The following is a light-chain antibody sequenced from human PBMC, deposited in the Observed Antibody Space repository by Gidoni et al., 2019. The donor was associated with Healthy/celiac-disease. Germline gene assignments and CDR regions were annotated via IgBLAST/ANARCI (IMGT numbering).Light chain of an antibody. Sequence: IMMTQSPPSLPVTPGEPASISCRSSHSLLHSNGYNYLDWYLQKPGQSPQLLIYLGSNRASGVPDRFSGSGSGTDFTLKISRVEAEDVGVYYCMQALQTPRTFGQGTKVEIK. CDR3: MQALQTPRT. CDR2: LGS. V-gene: IGKV2-28*01. J-gene: IGKJ1*01. CDR1: HSLLHSNGYNY.